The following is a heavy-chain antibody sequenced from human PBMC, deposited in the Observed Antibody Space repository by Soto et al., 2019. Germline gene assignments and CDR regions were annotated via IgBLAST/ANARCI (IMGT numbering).Heavy chain of an antibody. V-gene: IGHV1-2*02. D-gene: IGHD3-22*01. Sequence: ASVKVSCKTSGYIFTDHLIHWVRQSPGQGLQWVGWVHPDSGGTNVAQAFQDRVTMTADTSITTAYMDLARLRPDDTAIFYCARGAQGFFPVSGIYFYFDHWGQGTPVTVS. CDR2: VHPDSGGT. CDR3: ARGAQGFFPVSGIYFYFDH. J-gene: IGHJ4*02. CDR1: GYIFTDHL.